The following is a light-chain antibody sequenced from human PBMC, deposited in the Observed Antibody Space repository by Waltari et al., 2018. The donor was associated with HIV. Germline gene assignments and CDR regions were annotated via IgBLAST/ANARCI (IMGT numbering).Light chain of an antibody. CDR2: LGS. Sequence: DIVMTQSPLSLPVIPGESASISCRSSQSLIQSNGYNYLDWYLQKPGQPPRLLIFLGSNRASGVPVRFSGSGSGTDFTLRISRVEAEDVGVYYCMQLLQTPLTFGGGTRVEIK. J-gene: IGKJ4*01. CDR3: MQLLQTPLT. CDR1: QSLIQSNGYNY. V-gene: IGKV2-28*01.